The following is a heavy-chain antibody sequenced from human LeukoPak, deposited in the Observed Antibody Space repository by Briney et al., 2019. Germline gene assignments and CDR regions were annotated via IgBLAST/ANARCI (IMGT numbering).Heavy chain of an antibody. CDR1: GGTFSSHA. CDR3: ASRDSGYYGPFDY. Sequence: SVQVSCKASGGTFSSHAISWVRQAPAQGLEWMGRIIPILGIANCAQKFQGRVTITADKSTSTAYMELSSLRSEDTAVYYGASRDSGYYGPFDYWGQGTLVTVSS. CDR2: IIPILGIA. J-gene: IGHJ4*02. V-gene: IGHV1-69*04. D-gene: IGHD3-22*01.